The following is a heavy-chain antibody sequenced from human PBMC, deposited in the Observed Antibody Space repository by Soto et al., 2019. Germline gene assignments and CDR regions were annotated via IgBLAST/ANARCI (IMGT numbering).Heavy chain of an antibody. Sequence: QITLKESGPTLVKPTQTLTLTCTFSDFSLGTSGVGVGWIRQPPGRALEWLALIYWDDDKRYSPSLNSRLTITKDTSKNQVVLTMTNMDPVDTATYYCAHSRPPRLLDYWGQGTLVTVSS. CDR1: DFSLGTSGVG. V-gene: IGHV2-5*02. D-gene: IGHD6-6*01. J-gene: IGHJ4*02. CDR2: IYWDDDK. CDR3: AHSRPPRLLDY.